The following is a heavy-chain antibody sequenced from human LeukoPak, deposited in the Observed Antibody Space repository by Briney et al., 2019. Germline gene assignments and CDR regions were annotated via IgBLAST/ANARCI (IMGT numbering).Heavy chain of an antibody. CDR2: INAGNGNT. Sequence: ASVKVSCKASGYTFTSYAMHWVRQAPGQRLEWMGWINAGNGNTKYSQKFQGRVTMTRDTSISTAYMELSRLRSDDTAVYYCVMMGLLYGMDVWGQGTTVTVSS. D-gene: IGHD3-16*01. V-gene: IGHV1-3*01. CDR3: VMMGLLYGMDV. J-gene: IGHJ6*02. CDR1: GYTFTSYA.